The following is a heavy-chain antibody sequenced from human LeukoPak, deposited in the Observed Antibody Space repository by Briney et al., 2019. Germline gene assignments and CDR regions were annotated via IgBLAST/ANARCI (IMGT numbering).Heavy chain of an antibody. D-gene: IGHD2-2*01. CDR3: ARDGRSCTSTSCSYYFDY. J-gene: IGHJ4*02. CDR2: IYYSGST. Sequence: PSETLSLTCTVSGGSISSYYWSWIRQPPGKGLEWIGSIYYSGSTYYNPSLKSRVTISVDTSKNQFSLKLSSVTAADTAVYYCARDGRSCTSTSCSYYFDYWGQGTLVTVSS. V-gene: IGHV4-39*07. CDR1: GGSISSYY.